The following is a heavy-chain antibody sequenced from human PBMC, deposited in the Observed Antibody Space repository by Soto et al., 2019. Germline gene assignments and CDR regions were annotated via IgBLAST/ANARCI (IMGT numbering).Heavy chain of an antibody. J-gene: IGHJ4*02. D-gene: IGHD7-27*01. CDR2: ISSNGGST. CDR1: GFTFSSYA. CDR3: ARDSRNWGWVDY. V-gene: IGHV3-64*01. Sequence: GGSLRLSCAASGFTFSSYAMHWVRQAPGKGLEYVSAISSNGGSTYYANSVKGRFTISRDNSKNTLYLQMGSLRAEDMAVYYCARDSRNWGWVDYWGQGTLVTVSS.